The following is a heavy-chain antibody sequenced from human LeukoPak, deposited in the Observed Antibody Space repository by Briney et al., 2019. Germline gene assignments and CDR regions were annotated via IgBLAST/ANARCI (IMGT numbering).Heavy chain of an antibody. CDR3: ATSGWYDY. CDR1: GFIVSSNY. Sequence: PGGSLRLSCAASGFIVSSNYMSWVRQAPGKGLEWVSVIYSDGSTYYADSVKGRFTISRDNSKNTLYLQMNSLRAEDTAVYYCATSGWYDYWGQGTLVTVSS. D-gene: IGHD6-19*01. CDR2: IYSDGST. J-gene: IGHJ4*02. V-gene: IGHV3-66*01.